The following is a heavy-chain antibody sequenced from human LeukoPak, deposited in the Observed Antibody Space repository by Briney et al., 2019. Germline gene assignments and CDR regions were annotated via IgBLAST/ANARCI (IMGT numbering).Heavy chain of an antibody. J-gene: IGHJ5*02. CDR3: AKEAQRGIDYSNSFEH. Sequence: GGSLRLSCEASGFTFSHFGMHWVRQAPGKGLEWVAVIWSDATNQYYADSVKGRFTISRDNFKRTLSLEMNRLRAEDTAVYYCAKEAQRGIDYSNSFEHWGQGSLVIVSS. CDR2: IWSDATNQ. V-gene: IGHV3-33*06. D-gene: IGHD4-11*01. CDR1: GFTFSHFG.